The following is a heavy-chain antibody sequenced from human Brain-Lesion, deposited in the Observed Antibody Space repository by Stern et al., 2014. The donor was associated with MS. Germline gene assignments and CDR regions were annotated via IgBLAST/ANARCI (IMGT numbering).Heavy chain of an antibody. D-gene: IGHD2-15*01. CDR1: GGSVSSTSYA. J-gene: IGHJ5*02. Sequence: QVQLQESGPGLVKPSETLSLTCTVAGGSVSSTSYAWAWIRQPPGKGLEWIGTIYYSGNTYYSPSLKSRLTLSLDPSKNQFSMQRGSGTAADTAVYYCAGEEDIRYCSGGSCTGNWFDPWGQGTLVTVSS. CDR2: IYYSGNT. CDR3: AGEEDIRYCSGGSCTGNWFDP. V-gene: IGHV4-39*01.